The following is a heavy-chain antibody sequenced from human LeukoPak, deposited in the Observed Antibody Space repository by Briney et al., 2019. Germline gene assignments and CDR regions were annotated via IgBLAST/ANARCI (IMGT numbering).Heavy chain of an antibody. CDR3: ARGLYYDFWSGYFYFDY. V-gene: IGHV4-30-2*01. Sequence: SETLSLTCGVSGGAISSGGYSWSWIRQPPGKGLEWIGYIYHSGSTNYNPSLKSRVTISVDTSKNQFSLKLSSVTAADTAVYYCARGLYYDFWSGYFYFDYWGQGTLVTVSS. J-gene: IGHJ4*02. CDR2: IYHSGST. D-gene: IGHD3-3*01. CDR1: GGAISSGGYS.